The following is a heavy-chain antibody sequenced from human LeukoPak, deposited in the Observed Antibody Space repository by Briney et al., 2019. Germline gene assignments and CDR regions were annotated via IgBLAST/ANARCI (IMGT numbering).Heavy chain of an antibody. J-gene: IGHJ4*02. CDR2: ISRSGGDT. D-gene: IGHD3-3*01. CDR1: GFAFSGLA. CDR3: AKGHYDDWYYFDY. V-gene: IGHV3-23*01. Sequence: GGSLRLSCAASGFAFSGLAMSWLRQAPGKGLEWVSSISRSGGDTNYADSVKGRFTISRDNSKSTLLLQLNSLRGDDTAIYYCAKGHYDDWYYFDYWGQGTLVTVSS.